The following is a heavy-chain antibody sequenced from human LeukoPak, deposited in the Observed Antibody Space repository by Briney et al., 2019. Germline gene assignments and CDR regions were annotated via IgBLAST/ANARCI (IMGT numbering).Heavy chain of an antibody. CDR1: GFSLSTSGMC. Sequence: SGPALVKPTQTLTLTCTFSGFSLSTSGMCVSWVRQPPGKALEWLALIDWDDDKYYSASLKTRLTISKDTSKNQVVLTMTNMDPVDTATYYCARIRSDSSGYYPLDYWGQGTLVTVSS. CDR3: ARIRSDSSGYYPLDY. D-gene: IGHD3-22*01. V-gene: IGHV2-70*20. J-gene: IGHJ4*02. CDR2: IDWDDDK.